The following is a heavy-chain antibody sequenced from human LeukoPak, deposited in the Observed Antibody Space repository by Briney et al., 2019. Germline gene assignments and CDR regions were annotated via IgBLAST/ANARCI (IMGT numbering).Heavy chain of an antibody. CDR3: ASSPRIVGRLDYYYYMDV. J-gene: IGHJ6*03. Sequence: ASVKVSCKASGLTLSTYAISWVRQAPGQGLEWMEGIIPMFGSAHYAQKFQDRVAITTDESTTIAYMELSSLRSEDTAVYYCASSPRIVGRLDYYYYMDVWGKGTTVTVSS. CDR1: GLTLSTYA. D-gene: IGHD6-6*01. CDR2: IIPMFGSA. V-gene: IGHV1-69*05.